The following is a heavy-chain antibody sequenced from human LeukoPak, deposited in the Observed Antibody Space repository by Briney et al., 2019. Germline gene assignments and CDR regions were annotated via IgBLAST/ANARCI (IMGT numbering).Heavy chain of an antibody. D-gene: IGHD4-17*01. CDR3: ARGLYGDSGY. Sequence: HPSETLSLTCTVSGGSISSYYWSWLRQPAGKGLEWIGHIYTSESTNYNPSLKSRVTMSVDTSKNQFSLKLTPVTAADTAVYYCARGLYGDSGYWGQGTLVTVSS. V-gene: IGHV4-4*07. CDR2: IYTSEST. CDR1: GGSISSYY. J-gene: IGHJ4*02.